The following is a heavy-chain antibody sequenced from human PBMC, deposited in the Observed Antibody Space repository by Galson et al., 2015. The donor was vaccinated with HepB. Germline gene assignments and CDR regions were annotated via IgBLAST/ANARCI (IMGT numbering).Heavy chain of an antibody. J-gene: IGHJ6*02. CDR1: GYSFSTHA. CDR2: INAGNGNT. V-gene: IGHV1-3*01. CDR3: ARAPYYYYGMDV. Sequence: SVKVSCKASGYSFSTHAIHWVRQAPGQRLEWMGWINAGNGNTIYSQRFQGRVTMTRDTSTSTVYMELSSLRSEDTAVYYCARAPYYYYGMDVWGQGTTVTVSS.